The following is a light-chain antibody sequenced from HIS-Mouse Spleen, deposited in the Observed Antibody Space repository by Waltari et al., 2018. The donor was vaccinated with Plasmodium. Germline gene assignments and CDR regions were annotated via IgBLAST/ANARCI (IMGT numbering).Light chain of an antibody. Sequence: DIQMTQSPSSLSASVGDRVPITCRASQSISSYLNWYQQKPGKAPKLLIYAASSLQSGGPSRFSGSGSGTDFTLTISSLQPEDFATYYCQQSYSTWTFGQGTKVEIK. V-gene: IGKV1-39*01. J-gene: IGKJ1*01. CDR3: QQSYSTWT. CDR1: QSISSY. CDR2: AAS.